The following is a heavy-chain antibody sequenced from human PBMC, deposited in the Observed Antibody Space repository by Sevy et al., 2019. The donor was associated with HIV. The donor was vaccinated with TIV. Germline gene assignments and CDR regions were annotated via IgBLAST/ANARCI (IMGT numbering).Heavy chain of an antibody. CDR3: AKPIAWALAALDI. V-gene: IGHV3-23*01. J-gene: IGHJ3*02. Sequence: GGYLRLSCAASGFTFRNYVMNWVRQPPGKGLEWVSVISDGGGTTYYADSVKGRFTISRDDSKSTLYLQMNSLRVEDTAVYFCAKPIAWALAALDIWGQGTPVTVSS. D-gene: IGHD6-13*01. CDR1: GFTFRNYV. CDR2: ISDGGGTT.